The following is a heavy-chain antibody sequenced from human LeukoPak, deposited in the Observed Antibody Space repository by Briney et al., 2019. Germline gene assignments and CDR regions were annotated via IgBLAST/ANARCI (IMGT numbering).Heavy chain of an antibody. J-gene: IGHJ4*02. CDR1: GFTFSSYG. CDR2: IRYDGSNK. Sequence: GGSLRLSCAASGFTFSSYGMHWVRQAPGKGLEWVAFIRYDGSNKYYADSVKGRFTISRDNSKNTLYLQMNSLRAEDTAVYYCAIERAAPMVTIDYWGQGTLVTVSS. CDR3: AIERAAPMVTIDY. D-gene: IGHD5-18*01. V-gene: IGHV3-30*02.